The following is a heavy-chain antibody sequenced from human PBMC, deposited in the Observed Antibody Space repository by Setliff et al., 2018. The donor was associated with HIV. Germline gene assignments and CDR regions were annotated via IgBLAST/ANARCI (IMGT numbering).Heavy chain of an antibody. CDR3: ARDPSYSPYYDFWSGYYPHYALDI. V-gene: IGHV1-46*01. CDR2: INPSGGST. CDR1: GYTFTSYY. J-gene: IGHJ3*02. Sequence: GASVKVSCKASGYTFTSYYMHWVRQAPGQGLEWMGIINPSGGSTSYAQKFQGRVTMTRDTSTSTVYMELSSLGSEDTAIYYCARDPSYSPYYDFWSGYYPHYALDIWGQGTMVTVSS. D-gene: IGHD3-3*01.